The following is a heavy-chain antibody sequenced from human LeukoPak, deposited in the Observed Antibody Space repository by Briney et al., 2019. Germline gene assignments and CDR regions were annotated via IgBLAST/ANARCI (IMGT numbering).Heavy chain of an antibody. D-gene: IGHD3-3*01. CDR2: IHYSGST. J-gene: IGHJ4*02. Sequence: SETLSLTCTVSGDSISSSNYYWGWIRQPPGKGLEWIGNIHYSGSTYYNPSLKSRVTISVDTSKNQFSLKLTSVTAADTAVYYCARQTGVGLFILPGGQGTLVTVSS. CDR1: GDSISSSNYY. CDR3: ARQTGVGLFILP. V-gene: IGHV4-39*01.